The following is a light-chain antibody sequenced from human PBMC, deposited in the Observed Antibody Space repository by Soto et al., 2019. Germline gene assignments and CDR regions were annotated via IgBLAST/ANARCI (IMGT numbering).Light chain of an antibody. CDR2: DTF. V-gene: IGKV3-11*01. J-gene: IGKJ2*01. CDR1: QIVTSS. CDR3: QPRSDWPPTYT. Sequence: EIVLTQSPAPLSLSPGTVAALSCRASQIVTSSLAWYQQRPGQAPRLLIYDTFTSATGIPARFSAKGAGTDITLTISSLEPEDSAFYFCQPRSDWPPTYTVGQGTKLE.